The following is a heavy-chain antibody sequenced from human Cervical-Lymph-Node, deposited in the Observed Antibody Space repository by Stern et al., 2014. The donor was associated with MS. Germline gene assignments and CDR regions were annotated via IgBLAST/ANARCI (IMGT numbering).Heavy chain of an antibody. J-gene: IGHJ6*02. D-gene: IGHD6-13*01. CDR3: ARDRAAAVGTGYYYALDV. CDR1: GGTFITHA. CDR2: IIPNSDTS. Sequence: VQLVESGAEVKKPWSSVKVSCKVSGGTFITHAVSWVRQVPGQGLEWLGGIIPNSDTSNYGKKFQVRVTITTDKSTSSVYMELTSLRFDDTAIYYCARDRAAAVGTGYYYALDVWGQGTTVTVSS. V-gene: IGHV1-69*06.